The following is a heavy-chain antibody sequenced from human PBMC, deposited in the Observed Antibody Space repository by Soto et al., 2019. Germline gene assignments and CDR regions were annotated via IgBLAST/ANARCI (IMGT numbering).Heavy chain of an antibody. Sequence: QLQLQESGPGLVKPSETLSLTCTVSGGSISSSSYYWGWIRQPPGKGLEWIGSIYYSGSTYYNPSLKSRVTISVDTSKNQFSRKLSSVTAADTAVYYCARRSIWDYVVGWFDPWGQGTLVTVSS. J-gene: IGHJ5*02. CDR2: IYYSGST. CDR3: ARRSIWDYVVGWFDP. D-gene: IGHD2-15*01. CDR1: GGSISSSSYY. V-gene: IGHV4-39*01.